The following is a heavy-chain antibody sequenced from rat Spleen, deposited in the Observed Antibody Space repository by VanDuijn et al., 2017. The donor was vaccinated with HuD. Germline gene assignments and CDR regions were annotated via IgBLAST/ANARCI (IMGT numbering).Heavy chain of an antibody. D-gene: IGHD1-6*01. CDR3: ARQSQRIRDY. Sequence: EVQLVESGGGLVQPGRSLKLSCAASGFTFSDYYMAWVRQAPKKGLEWVASISYEGSSTYYGDSVKGRFTISRDNAKSTLYLQMNSLRSEDTATYYCARQSQRIRDYWGQGVMVTVSS. CDR2: ISYEGSST. J-gene: IGHJ2*01. V-gene: IGHV5-22*01. CDR1: GFTFSDYY.